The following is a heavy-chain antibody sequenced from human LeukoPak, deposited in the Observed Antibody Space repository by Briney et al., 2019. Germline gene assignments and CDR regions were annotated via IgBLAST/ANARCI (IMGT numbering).Heavy chain of an antibody. Sequence: GGSLRLSCAASGFTFSNYWMHWVRQAPGKGLVWVSRINSDGSSRNYADSVKGRFTISRDNAKNTLYLQMNSLRAEDTAVYYCTSHTYYYDSSGYLFDYWGQGTLVTVSS. D-gene: IGHD3-22*01. CDR3: TSHTYYYDSSGYLFDY. CDR2: INSDGSSR. CDR1: GFTFSNYW. J-gene: IGHJ4*02. V-gene: IGHV3-74*01.